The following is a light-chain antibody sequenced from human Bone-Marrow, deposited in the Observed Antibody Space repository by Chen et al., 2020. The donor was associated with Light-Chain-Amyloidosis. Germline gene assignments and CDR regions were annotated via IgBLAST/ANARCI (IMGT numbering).Light chain of an antibody. CDR2: EVT. Sequence: QSALTQPASVCGSPGQSITIPCTGTSSDVGSYNYVSWYQQHPGKAPKLRIYEVTNRPSGISIRFSGSKSGNTASLTISGLQAEDEADYYCSSFTITNTWIFGGGTKLTVL. CDR1: SSDVGSYNY. J-gene: IGLJ2*01. CDR3: SSFTITNTWI. V-gene: IGLV2-14*01.